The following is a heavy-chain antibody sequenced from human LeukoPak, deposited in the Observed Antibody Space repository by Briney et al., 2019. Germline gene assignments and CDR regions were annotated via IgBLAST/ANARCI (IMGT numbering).Heavy chain of an antibody. V-gene: IGHV1-18*01. CDR3: ARASELRYFDWLYPKPPFDY. CDR1: GYTFTSYG. J-gene: IGHJ4*02. CDR2: ISAYNGNT. D-gene: IGHD3-9*01. Sequence: ASVKVSCKASGYTFTSYGSSWVRQAPGQGLEWMGWISAYNGNTNYAQKLQGRVTMTTDTSTSTAYMELRSLRSDDTAVYYCARASELRYFDWLYPKPPFDYWGQGTLVTVSS.